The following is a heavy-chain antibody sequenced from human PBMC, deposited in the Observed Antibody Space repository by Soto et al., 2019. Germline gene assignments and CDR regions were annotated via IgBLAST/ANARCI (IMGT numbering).Heavy chain of an antibody. J-gene: IGHJ5*02. D-gene: IGHD5-12*01. Sequence: SETLSLTCTVSGGSISSYYWSWIRQPPGKGLEWIGYIYYSGSTNYNPSLKSRVTVSVDTSKNQFSLKLSSVTAADTAVYYCARDLYSGYDHWGQGTLVTVSS. CDR2: IYYSGST. CDR3: ARDLYSGYDH. V-gene: IGHV4-59*01. CDR1: GGSISSYY.